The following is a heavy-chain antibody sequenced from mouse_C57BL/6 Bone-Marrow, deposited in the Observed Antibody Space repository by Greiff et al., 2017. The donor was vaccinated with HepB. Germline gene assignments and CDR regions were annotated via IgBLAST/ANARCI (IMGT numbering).Heavy chain of an antibody. CDR1: GFNIKDYY. J-gene: IGHJ4*01. V-gene: IGHV14-2*01. D-gene: IGHD1-1*01. CDR2: IDPEDGET. CDR3: ARPVVAPYYYAMDY. Sequence: EVKLMESGAELVKPGASVKLSCTASGFNIKDYYMHWVKQRTEQGLEWIGRIDPEDGETKYAPKFQGKATITADTSSNTAYLQLSSLTSEDTAVYYCARPVVAPYYYAMDYWGQGTSVTVSS.